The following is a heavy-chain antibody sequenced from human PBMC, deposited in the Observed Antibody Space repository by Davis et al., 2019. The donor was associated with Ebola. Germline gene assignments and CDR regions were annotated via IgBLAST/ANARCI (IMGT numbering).Heavy chain of an antibody. CDR1: GYTFTSYY. CDR3: ARDPNIVVVVAATPSYGMDV. D-gene: IGHD2-15*01. Sequence: ASVKVSCKASGYTFTSYYMHWVRQAPGQGLEWMGIINPSGGSTSYAQKFQGRVTMTRDTSTSTAYMELSSLRSEDTAVYYCARDPNIVVVVAATPSYGMDVWGQGTTVTVSS. J-gene: IGHJ6*02. V-gene: IGHV1-46*01. CDR2: INPSGGST.